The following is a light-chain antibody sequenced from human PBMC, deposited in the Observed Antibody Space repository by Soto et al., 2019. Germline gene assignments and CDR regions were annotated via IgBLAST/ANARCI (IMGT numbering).Light chain of an antibody. CDR3: AAWDDSLNACV. CDR2: SSN. CDR1: SSNIGSET. J-gene: IGLJ1*01. Sequence: QSVLTQPPSASGTPGQRVSISCSGISSNIGSETVNWYQQFPGTPPKLLIYSSNQRPSGVPDRFSGSKSGTSAFLDISGLQSEDEAEYYCAAWDDSLNACVFGTGTKLTVL. V-gene: IGLV1-44*01.